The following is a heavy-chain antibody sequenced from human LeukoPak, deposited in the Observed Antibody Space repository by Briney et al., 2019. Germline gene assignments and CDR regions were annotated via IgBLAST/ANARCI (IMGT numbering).Heavy chain of an antibody. D-gene: IGHD2-2*01. J-gene: IGHJ3*02. CDR3: ASEFGCSSTSCYVYDAFDI. Sequence: RASVKVSCKASGYTFTGYYMHWVRQAPGQGLEWMGWINPNSGGTNYAQKFQGRVTMTRDTSISTAYMELSRLRSDDTAVYYCASEFGCSSTSCYVYDAFDIWGQGTMVTVSS. CDR2: INPNSGGT. CDR1: GYTFTGYY. V-gene: IGHV1-2*02.